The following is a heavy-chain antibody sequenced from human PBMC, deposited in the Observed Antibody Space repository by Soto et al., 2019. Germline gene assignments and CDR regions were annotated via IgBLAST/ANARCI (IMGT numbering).Heavy chain of an antibody. D-gene: IGHD6-19*01. Sequence: GVSVNLSCKVSGYSFTSYLIGCVRQMPGKGLEWMGIIYPGDSDTRYSPSFQGQVAFSADKSISTAYLQWSGLKASDTAIYYCARRLSTGWFFDLWGQGTLVTVSS. J-gene: IGHJ4*02. V-gene: IGHV5-51*01. CDR3: ARRLSTGWFFDL. CDR2: IYPGDSDT. CDR1: GYSFTSYL.